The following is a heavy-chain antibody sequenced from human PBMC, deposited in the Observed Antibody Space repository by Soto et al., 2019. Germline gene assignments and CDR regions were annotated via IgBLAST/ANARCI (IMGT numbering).Heavy chain of an antibody. CDR3: AKVRADYYDSSGPIDY. J-gene: IGHJ4*02. CDR1: GFTFSIYV. CDR2: ISGSGGST. Sequence: GESLRLSCAASGFTFSIYVMSWFRQAPGKGLELVSAISGSGGSTYYGDSVKGRFTISRDNSKNTLYLQMNSLRAEDTAVYYCAKVRADYYDSSGPIDYWGQGT. D-gene: IGHD3-22*01. V-gene: IGHV3-23*01.